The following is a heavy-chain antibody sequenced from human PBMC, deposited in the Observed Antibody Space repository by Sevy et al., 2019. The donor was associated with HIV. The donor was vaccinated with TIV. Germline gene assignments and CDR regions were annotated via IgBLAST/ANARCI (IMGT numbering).Heavy chain of an antibody. D-gene: IGHD4-4*01. V-gene: IGHV4-61*01. Sequence: SETLSLTYTVSGGSVSSGSYYWSWIRQPPGKGLEWIGYIYYSGSTNYNPSLKSRVTISVDTSKNQFSLKLSSVTAADTAVYYCARGVNYNLIYWGQGTLVTVSS. J-gene: IGHJ4*02. CDR1: GGSVSSGSYY. CDR3: ARGVNYNLIY. CDR2: IYYSGST.